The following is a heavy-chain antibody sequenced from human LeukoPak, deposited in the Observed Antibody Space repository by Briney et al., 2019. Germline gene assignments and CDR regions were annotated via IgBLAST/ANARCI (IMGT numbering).Heavy chain of an antibody. V-gene: IGHV4-39*01. CDR2: IYYSGST. J-gene: IGHJ4*02. CDR3: ARHIFGGIVAVRIMYYFDY. D-gene: IGHD2-21*01. CDR1: GGSISSSSYY. Sequence: SETLSLTCTVSGGSISSSSYYWGWIRQPPGKGLEWIGSIYYSGSTYYKPSLKSRVTISVDTSKNQFSLKLSSVTAADTAVYYCARHIFGGIVAVRIMYYFDYWGQGTLVTVSS.